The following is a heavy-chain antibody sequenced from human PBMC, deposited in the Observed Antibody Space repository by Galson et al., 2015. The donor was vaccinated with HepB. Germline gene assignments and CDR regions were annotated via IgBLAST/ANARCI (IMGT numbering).Heavy chain of an antibody. J-gene: IGHJ2*01. CDR1: GYIFSNFW. CDR3: ARTYGSGRLWYFDL. Sequence: QSGAEVKKPGESLKISCKGSGYIFSNFWIGWVRQMPGKGLEWMGIIYPGDSDTRDSPSFQGQVTMSADKSISTAYLQWSSLKASDTAMYYCARTYGSGRLWYFDLWGRGTLVTVSS. V-gene: IGHV5-51*01. CDR2: IYPGDSDT. D-gene: IGHD3-10*01.